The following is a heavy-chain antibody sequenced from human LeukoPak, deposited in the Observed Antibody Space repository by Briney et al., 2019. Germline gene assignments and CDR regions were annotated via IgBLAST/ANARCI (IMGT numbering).Heavy chain of an antibody. CDR1: AFTFSTYA. V-gene: IGHV3-30-3*01. D-gene: IGHD2-15*01. J-gene: IGHJ5*02. CDR2: ISYDGTNK. CDR3: VRDRSLDIVMEVVRTGGWFDP. Sequence: GGSLRLSCAASAFTFSTYAMHWVRHAPGTGLEWVAVISYDGTNKYYADSVKGRFTTSRDNSKNTLHMQMNSLRAEDTDVYYCVRDRSLDIVMEVVRTGGWFDPWGQGTLVTVSS.